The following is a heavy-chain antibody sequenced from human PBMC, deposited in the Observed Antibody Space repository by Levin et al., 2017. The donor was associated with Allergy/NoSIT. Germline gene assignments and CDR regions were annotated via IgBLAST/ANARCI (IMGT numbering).Heavy chain of an antibody. J-gene: IGHJ4*02. Sequence: GGSLRLSCAASGFIFSSYAMHWFRQAPGKGLEWVAVVSYDGGTEYYADSVKGRFTISRDDSKNTLYLQMNSLRAEDTAVYYCARADSSAYPDYWGQGTLVTVSS. V-gene: IGHV3-30-3*01. D-gene: IGHD3-22*01. CDR2: VSYDGGTE. CDR1: GFIFSSYA. CDR3: ARADSSAYPDY.